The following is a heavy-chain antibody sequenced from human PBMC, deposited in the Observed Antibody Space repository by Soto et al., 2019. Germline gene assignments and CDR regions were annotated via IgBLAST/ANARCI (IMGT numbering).Heavy chain of an antibody. D-gene: IGHD6-6*01. V-gene: IGHV2-5*02. J-gene: IGHJ6*03. CDR1: GFSLSTSGVG. CDR2: IYWDDDN. CDR3: AHRPGGSRSSDNNYYYYLDV. Sequence: SGATLVKPTQTLTLTCTFSGFSLSTSGVGVGWIRQPPGKALEWLALIYWDDDNRYSPTLKSRLTITKDTSKNQVVLTMTNMDPVETATNYCAHRPGGSRSSDNNYYYYLDVWGQGTTVTVSS.